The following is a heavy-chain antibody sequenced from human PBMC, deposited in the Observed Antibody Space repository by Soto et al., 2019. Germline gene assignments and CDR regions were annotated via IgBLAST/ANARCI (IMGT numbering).Heavy chain of an antibody. Sequence: QLQVQESGPGLVKPSETLSLTCTVSGSSISSSGYYWGWIRQPPGKGLEWIGSMYYGVSTYSNPSLKSRVTVSEDAAKNQFSMNLSSVTAADTAVYYCARRPSRHLVDYWGQGTLVTVSS. V-gene: IGHV4-39*01. J-gene: IGHJ4*02. CDR2: MYYGVST. CDR1: GSSISSSGYY. CDR3: ARRPSRHLVDY. D-gene: IGHD3-3*02.